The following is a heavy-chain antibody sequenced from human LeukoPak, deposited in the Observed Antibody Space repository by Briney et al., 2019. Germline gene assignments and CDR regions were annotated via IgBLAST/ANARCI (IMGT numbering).Heavy chain of an antibody. CDR1: GFTFSSYS. Sequence: GGSLRLSCEASGFTFSSYSMNWVRQAPGKGLEWVSYINIGGTTMYYADSVKGRFTISRDNAKNSLYLQMNSLRAEDTAVYYCAELGITMIGGVWGKGTTVTISS. J-gene: IGHJ6*04. V-gene: IGHV3-48*01. CDR3: AELGITMIGGV. CDR2: INIGGTTM. D-gene: IGHD3-10*02.